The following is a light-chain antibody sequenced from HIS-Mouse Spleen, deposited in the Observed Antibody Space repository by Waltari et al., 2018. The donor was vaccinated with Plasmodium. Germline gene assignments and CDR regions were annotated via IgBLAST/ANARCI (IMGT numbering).Light chain of an antibody. CDR1: QSISSY. J-gene: IGKJ1*01. V-gene: IGKV1-39*01. CDR3: QQSYSTPWT. CDR2: AAS. Sequence: DIQMTQSPSSLSASVGDRVTITCRASQSISSYLNWYQQKPGKAPKLLIYAASSLQSGVPSRFSDSGSGTDFTLTISILQPEEFATYYCQQSYSTPWTFGQGTKVEIK.